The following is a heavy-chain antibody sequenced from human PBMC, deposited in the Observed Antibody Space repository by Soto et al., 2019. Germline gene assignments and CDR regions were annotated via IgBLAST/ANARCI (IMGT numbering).Heavy chain of an antibody. Sequence: QLQLQESGPGLVMPSETLSLTCTVSGGSISTTSYYWGWIRQPPGKGLEWIGNIYYSGSTYYNPSLKNRVTVSVDPTKNQFSLQLSSVTAADTTMYYCARQSEYYYATGRAAPLYGMDVWGQGTTVTVS. J-gene: IGHJ6*02. CDR1: GGSISTTSYY. CDR3: ARQSEYYYATGRAAPLYGMDV. CDR2: IYYSGST. V-gene: IGHV4-39*01. D-gene: IGHD3-10*01.